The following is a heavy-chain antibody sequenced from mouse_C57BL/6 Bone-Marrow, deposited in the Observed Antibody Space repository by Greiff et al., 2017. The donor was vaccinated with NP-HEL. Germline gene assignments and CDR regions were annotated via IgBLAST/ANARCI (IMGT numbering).Heavy chain of an antibody. D-gene: IGHD1-1*01. V-gene: IGHV1-54*01. Sequence: VQLQQSGAELVRPGTSVKVSCKASGYAFTNYLIEWVKQRPGQGLEWIGVINPGSGGTNYNEKFKGKATLTADKSSSTAYMQLSSLTSEDSAVYFCARRSGTTVVATDYYYAMDYWGQGTSVTVSS. CDR2: INPGSGGT. CDR1: GYAFTNYL. CDR3: ARRSGTTVVATDYYYAMDY. J-gene: IGHJ4*01.